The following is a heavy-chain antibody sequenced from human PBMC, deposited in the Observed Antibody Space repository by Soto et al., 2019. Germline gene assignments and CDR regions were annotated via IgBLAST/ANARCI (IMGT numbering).Heavy chain of an antibody. V-gene: IGHV3-7*01. J-gene: IGHJ3*02. CDR1: GFTFSSYW. CDR2: IKQDGSEK. D-gene: IGHD3-3*01. Sequence: GGSLRLSCAASGFTFSSYWTSWVRQAPGKGLEWVANIKQDGSEKYYVDSVKGRFTISRDNAKNSLYLQMNSLRAEDTAVCYCARGLIRITIFGVVPYAFDIWGQGTMVTVSS. CDR3: ARGLIRITIFGVVPYAFDI.